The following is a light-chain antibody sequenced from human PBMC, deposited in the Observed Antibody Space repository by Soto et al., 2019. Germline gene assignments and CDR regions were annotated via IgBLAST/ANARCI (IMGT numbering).Light chain of an antibody. V-gene: IGKV1-39*01. Sequence: DIQVTQSPSSLSASVGDSVTITCRASQSISSYLNWYQQKPGKAPKLLIYAASSLQSGVPSRFSGSGSGTDFTLTISSLQPEDFAIYYCQESYSTPLTFGGGTKVEIK. CDR2: AAS. CDR3: QESYSTPLT. CDR1: QSISSY. J-gene: IGKJ4*01.